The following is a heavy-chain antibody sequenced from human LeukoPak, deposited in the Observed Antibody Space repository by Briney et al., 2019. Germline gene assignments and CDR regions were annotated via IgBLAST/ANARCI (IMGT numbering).Heavy chain of an antibody. Sequence: PSETLSLTCTVSGGSISSYYWSWIRQPAGKGLEWIGRIYTSGSTNYNPSLKSRVTISVDTSKTQFPLKLSSVPAADTAVYYCARVALEGVSAYYFDYWGQGTLVTVSS. CDR2: IYTSGST. CDR1: GGSISSYY. J-gene: IGHJ4*02. V-gene: IGHV4-4*07. D-gene: IGHD3-22*01. CDR3: ARVALEGVSAYYFDY.